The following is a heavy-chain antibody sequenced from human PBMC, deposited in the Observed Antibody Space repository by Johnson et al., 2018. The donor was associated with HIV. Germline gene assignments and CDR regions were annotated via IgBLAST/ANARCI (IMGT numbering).Heavy chain of an antibody. CDR2: INSDGSST. Sequence: MQLVESGGGLVQPGGSLRLSCAASGFTFSSYWMHWVRQAPGKGLVWVSRINSDGSSTSYADSVKGRFTISRDNSKNTLYLQMNSLRAEDTAVYYCAKDRTSAQSAFDIWGQGTMVTVSS. CDR1: GFTFSSYW. V-gene: IGHV3-74*01. D-gene: IGHD1-1*01. J-gene: IGHJ3*02. CDR3: AKDRTSAQSAFDI.